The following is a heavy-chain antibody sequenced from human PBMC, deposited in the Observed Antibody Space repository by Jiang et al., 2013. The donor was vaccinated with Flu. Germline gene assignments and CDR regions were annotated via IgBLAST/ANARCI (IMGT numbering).Heavy chain of an antibody. CDR2: VSYTGSA. J-gene: IGHJ2*01. Sequence: SGGSINSFYWSWIRQPPGKGLEWIGYVSYTGSAKYNPSLKSRVTISLDMSKNQFSLKLNSVTSADTAVYYCARDLYWDYTRLWYFDLWGRGTLVTVSS. V-gene: IGHV4-59*01. D-gene: IGHD1-26*01. CDR3: ARDLYWDYTRLWYFDL. CDR1: GGSINSFY.